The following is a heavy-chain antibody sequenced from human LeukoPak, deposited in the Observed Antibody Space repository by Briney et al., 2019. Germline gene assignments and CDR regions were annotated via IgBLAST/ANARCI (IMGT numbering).Heavy chain of an antibody. V-gene: IGHV1-46*01. J-gene: IGHJ4*02. Sequence: APVTVSCKASGYTFTSYYIHWVRQAPGQGLEWMGIINPSSGSTTYAQKFQDRVTVTRDTSTRTVYMELRSLRSEDTAVYYCARDSYAGVTGDYWGQGTLVTVSS. CDR1: GYTFTSYY. CDR2: INPSSGST. D-gene: IGHD3-10*01. CDR3: ARDSYAGVTGDY.